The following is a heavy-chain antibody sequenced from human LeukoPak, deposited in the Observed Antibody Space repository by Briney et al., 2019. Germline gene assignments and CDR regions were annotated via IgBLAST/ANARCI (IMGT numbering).Heavy chain of an antibody. CDR2: IYYSGST. V-gene: IGHV4-31*03. CDR1: GGSISSGGYY. J-gene: IGHJ6*03. D-gene: IGHD6-6*01. CDR3: ARGPRRGAARHADYYYYMDV. Sequence: PSETLSLTCTVSGGSISSGGYYWRWIRQHPGKGLEWIGYIYYSGSTYYNPSLKSRVTISVDTSKNQFSLKLSSVTAADTAVYYCARGPRRGAARHADYYYYMDVWGKGTTVTVSS.